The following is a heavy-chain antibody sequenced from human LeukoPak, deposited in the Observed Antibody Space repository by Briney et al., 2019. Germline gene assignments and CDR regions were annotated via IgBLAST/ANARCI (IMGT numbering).Heavy chain of an antibody. CDR2: ISYDGSNK. J-gene: IGHJ3*02. CDR1: GFTFSSYA. Sequence: GGSLRLSCAASGFTFSSYAMHWVRQAPGKGLEWVAVISYDGSNKYYADSVKGRFTISRDNSKNTLYLQMNSLRAEDTAVYYCARVTTVVTGAAFDIWGQGTMVTVSS. V-gene: IGHV3-30*04. D-gene: IGHD4-23*01. CDR3: ARVTTVVTGAAFDI.